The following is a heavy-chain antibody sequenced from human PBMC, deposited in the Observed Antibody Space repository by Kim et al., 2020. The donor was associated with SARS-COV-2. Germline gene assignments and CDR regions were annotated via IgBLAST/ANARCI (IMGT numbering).Heavy chain of an antibody. J-gene: IGHJ5*02. CDR3: AKDLRASGSYYNWFDP. D-gene: IGHD3-10*01. CDR1: GFTFSNYA. V-gene: IGHV3-23*01. CDR2: IGGNGGSA. Sequence: GGSLRLSCAASGFTFSNYAMTWVRQAAGKGLEWVSSIGGNGGSAYYRDSVKGRFTISRDNSKNTLYLQMNSLRAEDTAVYYCAKDLRASGSYYNWFDPWGQGTLVTVSP.